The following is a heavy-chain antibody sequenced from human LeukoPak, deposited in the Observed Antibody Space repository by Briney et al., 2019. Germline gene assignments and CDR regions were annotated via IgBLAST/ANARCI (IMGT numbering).Heavy chain of an antibody. D-gene: IGHD6-19*01. CDR3: ARGSGIAVAGTGLD. CDR2: IYYSGST. CDR1: GGSISSYY. J-gene: IGHJ4*02. Sequence: SETLSLTCTVSGGSISSYYWSWIRQPPGKGLEWSGYIYYSGSTNYNPSLKSRVTISVDTSKNQFSLKLSSVTAADTAVYYCARGSGIAVAGTGLDWGQGTLVTVSS. V-gene: IGHV4-59*01.